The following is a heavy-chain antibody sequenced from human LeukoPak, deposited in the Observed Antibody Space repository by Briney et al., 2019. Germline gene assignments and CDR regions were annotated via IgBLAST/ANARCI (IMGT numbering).Heavy chain of an antibody. CDR2: ISAYNGNT. J-gene: IGHJ4*02. CDR1: GYTFTSYG. CDR3: ARDTYYYDSSGYYSYY. Sequence: ASVKVSCKASGYTFTSYGISWVRQAPGQGLEWMGWISAYNGNTNYAQKLQGRVTMTTDTSTSTAYMELRSLRSDDTAVYYCARDTYYYDSSGYYSYYWGQGTLVTVSS. V-gene: IGHV1-18*01. D-gene: IGHD3-22*01.